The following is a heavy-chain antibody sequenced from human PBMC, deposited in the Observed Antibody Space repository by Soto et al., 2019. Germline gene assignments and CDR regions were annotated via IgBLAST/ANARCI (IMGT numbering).Heavy chain of an antibody. D-gene: IGHD4-4*01. CDR3: ARPYIHDYSNYAFDP. Sequence: PGGSLRLSCAASGFTFSSYSMNWVRQAPGKGLEWVSSISSSSSYIYYADSVKGRFTISRDNAKNSLYLQMNSLRAEDTAVYYCARPYIHDYSNYAFDPWGQGTRVTVSS. J-gene: IGHJ5*02. CDR2: ISSSSSYI. CDR1: GFTFSSYS. V-gene: IGHV3-21*01.